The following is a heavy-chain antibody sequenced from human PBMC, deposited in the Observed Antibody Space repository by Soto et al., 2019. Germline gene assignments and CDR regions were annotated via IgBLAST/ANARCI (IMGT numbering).Heavy chain of an antibody. CDR2: IYHSGST. D-gene: IGHD1-1*01. CDR3: ARATTGTTPTPAGSYYGMDV. V-gene: IGHV4-4*02. J-gene: IGHJ6*02. CDR1: GGSISSSNW. Sequence: SETLSLTCAVSGGSISSSNWWSWVRQPPGKGLEWIGEIYHSGSTNYNPSLKSRVTISVDKSKNQLSLKLSSVTAADTAAYYCARATTGTTPTPAGSYYGMDVWGQGTTVTVSS.